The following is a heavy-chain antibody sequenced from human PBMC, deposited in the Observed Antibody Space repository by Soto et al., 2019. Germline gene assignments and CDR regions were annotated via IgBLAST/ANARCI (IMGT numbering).Heavy chain of an antibody. Sequence: ASVKVSCKTSGYTFTNYYIHWVRQAPGQGLEWMGVINPSGISTTYAQKFQGRVTMTRDTSTSTVYMDLSSLRPEDTAVYFCARVPVSYRAPCSGGTCYLFDYWGQGTLVTVSS. J-gene: IGHJ4*02. D-gene: IGHD2-15*01. CDR1: GYTFTNYY. CDR3: ARVPVSYRAPCSGGTCYLFDY. V-gene: IGHV1-46*01. CDR2: INPSGIST.